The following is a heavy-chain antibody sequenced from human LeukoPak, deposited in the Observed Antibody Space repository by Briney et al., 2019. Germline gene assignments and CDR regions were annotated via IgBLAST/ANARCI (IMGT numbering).Heavy chain of an antibody. D-gene: IGHD6-6*01. CDR3: ARSSYSSSSSV. Sequence: GGSLRLSCAASGFTFSSYGMHWSRQAPGKGLEWVASINSDGSEGYYADVVKGRFTISRDNAKNSLYLQINSLRAEDTAVYYCARSSYSSSSSVWGQGTMVTVSS. J-gene: IGHJ3*01. CDR1: GFTFSSYG. CDR2: INSDGSEG. V-gene: IGHV3-7*03.